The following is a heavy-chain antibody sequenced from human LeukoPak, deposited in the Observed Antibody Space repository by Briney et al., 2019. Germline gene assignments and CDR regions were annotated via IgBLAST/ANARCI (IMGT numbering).Heavy chain of an antibody. V-gene: IGHV1-18*01. D-gene: IGHD2-8*01. CDR2: ISAYNGNT. Sequence: ASVKVSCKASGYTFTSYGISWVRQAPGQGLECMGCISAYNGNTNYAQKLQGRVTMTTDTSTSTAYMELRSLRSDDTAVYYCARERGYPGVFDYWGQGTLVTVSS. CDR3: ARERGYPGVFDY. CDR1: GYTFTSYG. J-gene: IGHJ4*02.